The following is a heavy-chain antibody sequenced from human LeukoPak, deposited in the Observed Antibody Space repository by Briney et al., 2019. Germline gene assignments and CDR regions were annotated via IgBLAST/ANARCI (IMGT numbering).Heavy chain of an antibody. CDR2: IYIGGTT. D-gene: IGHD2-15*01. J-gene: IGHJ4*02. CDR3: ARGGVVVLGDFDY. Sequence: GGSLRLSCAASGFSVSSNFMSWVRQAPGKGLEWVSDIYIGGTTNYADSVKGRFTISRDNSRNTLYLQMNSLRAEDTAVYYCARGGVVVLGDFDYWGQGTLVTVSS. CDR1: GFSVSSNF. V-gene: IGHV3-66*02.